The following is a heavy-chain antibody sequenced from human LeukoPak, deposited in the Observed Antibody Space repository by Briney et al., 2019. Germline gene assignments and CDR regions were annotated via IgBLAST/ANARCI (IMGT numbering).Heavy chain of an antibody. V-gene: IGHV3-30*18. CDR3: AKGRGGYYFDF. CDR1: GFTFSTYG. D-gene: IGHD4-23*01. J-gene: IGHJ4*02. Sequence: PGGSLRLSCAAPGFTFSTYGMHWVRQAPGKGLEWVALISYDGSDKYYADSVKGRFTISRDNSKNTLYLQMNSLRAEDTAVYYCAKGRGGYYFDFWGQGTLVTVSS. CDR2: ISYDGSDK.